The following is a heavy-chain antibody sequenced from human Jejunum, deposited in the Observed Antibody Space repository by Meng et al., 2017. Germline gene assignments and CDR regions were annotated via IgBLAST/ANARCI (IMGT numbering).Heavy chain of an antibody. CDR3: SKDLTPRYKDISTGPPEAFDI. CDR1: GLTFSSYS. CDR2: ISGNGGRT. V-gene: IGHV3-23*01. J-gene: IGHJ3*02. D-gene: IGHD3-9*01. Sequence: GGSLRLSCAAAGLTFSSYSMSWVRQVPGKGLEWLAGISGNGGRTHYADSVKGRFTISRDNAEDSMYPQMNNLRAEDTAIYYCSKDLTPRYKDISTGPPEAFDIWGQGTMVTVSS.